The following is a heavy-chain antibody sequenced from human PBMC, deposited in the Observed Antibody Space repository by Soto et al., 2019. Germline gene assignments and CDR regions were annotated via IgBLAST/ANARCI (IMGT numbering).Heavy chain of an antibody. CDR3: ASVKGGYCSGGSCVPMEDFDY. J-gene: IGHJ4*02. CDR2: VYYSGST. V-gene: IGHV4-59*08. CDR1: GSSISSYY. D-gene: IGHD2-15*01. Sequence: SETLSLTCTVSGSSISSYYWSWIRQPPGKGLEWIGYVYYSGSTNYNPSLKSRVTISVDTSKSQFSLRLSSVTAADTAVYYCASVKGGYCSGGSCVPMEDFDYWGQGTLVTVSS.